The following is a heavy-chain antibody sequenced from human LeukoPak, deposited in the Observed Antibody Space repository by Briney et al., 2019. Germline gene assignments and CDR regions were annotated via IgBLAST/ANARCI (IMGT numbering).Heavy chain of an antibody. J-gene: IGHJ4*02. CDR2: IYHSGST. Sequence: NPSETLSLTCAVSGYSISSGYYWGWIRQPPGKGLEWIGSIYHSGSTYYNPSLKSRVTISVDTSKNQFSLKLSSVTAADMAVYYCAREHRGISARVRGQGTLVTVSS. CDR1: GYSISSGYY. D-gene: IGHD6-25*01. CDR3: AREHRGISARV. V-gene: IGHV4-38-2*02.